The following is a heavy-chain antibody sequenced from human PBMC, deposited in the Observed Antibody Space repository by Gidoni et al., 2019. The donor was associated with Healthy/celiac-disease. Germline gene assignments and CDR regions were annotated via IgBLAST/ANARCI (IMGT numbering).Heavy chain of an antibody. D-gene: IGHD3-22*01. V-gene: IGHV3-33*01. CDR1: GFTFSSYC. J-gene: IGHJ6*02. CDR3: ARGYYDSSGYPPGGMDV. CDR2: IWYDGSNK. Sequence: QVQLVESGGGVVQPGRSLSLSCAASGFTFSSYCMHWVRQAPGKGLEWVAVIWYDGSNKYYADSVKGRFTISRDNSKNTLYLQMNSLRAEDTAVYYCARGYYDSSGYPPGGMDVWGQGTTVTVSS.